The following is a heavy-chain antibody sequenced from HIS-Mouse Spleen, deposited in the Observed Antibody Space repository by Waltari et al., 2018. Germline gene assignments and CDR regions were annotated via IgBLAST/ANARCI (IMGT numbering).Heavy chain of an antibody. D-gene: IGHD6-19*01. CDR3: ARVNGIAVAGTDAFDI. V-gene: IGHV3-30-3*01. CDR1: GFTSSSYA. J-gene: IGHJ3*02. Sequence: QVQLVESGGGVVQPGGLLRLSCAASGFTSSSYAMHWVRQAPGTGLEWVAIISYDGSNKYYTDSVKGRFTISRDNSKNSLYLQMNSLRAEDTAVYYCARVNGIAVAGTDAFDIWGQGTMVTVSS. CDR2: ISYDGSNK.